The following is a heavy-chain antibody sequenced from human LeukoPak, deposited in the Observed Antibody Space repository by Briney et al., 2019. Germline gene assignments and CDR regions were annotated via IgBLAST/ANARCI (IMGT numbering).Heavy chain of an antibody. J-gene: IGHJ6*02. Sequence: SETLSLTCTVSGGSINNYYWSWIRQPPGKGLEWIRYIHYSGSTNYNPSLKSRVTISLDTSKNQFSLKLSSVTAADTAVYYCARLFPIAAVGSNNYYNAMDVWGQGTTVSVS. CDR3: ARLFPIAAVGSNNYYNAMDV. CDR1: GGSINNYY. CDR2: IHYSGST. V-gene: IGHV4-59*01. D-gene: IGHD6-13*01.